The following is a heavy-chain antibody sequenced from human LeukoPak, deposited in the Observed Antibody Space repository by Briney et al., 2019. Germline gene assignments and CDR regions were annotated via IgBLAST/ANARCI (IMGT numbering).Heavy chain of an antibody. Sequence: GGSLRLSCSASGFTFRSYAMSWVRQGQGRGLDWVSGISGSGERTDYGDSVKGRFTISRDNSKKTVYLQMTSLRVEDTAVYFCAKTADVLYYRHFMDVWGKGTTVTVSS. CDR2: ISGSGERT. CDR1: GFTFRSYA. J-gene: IGHJ6*03. CDR3: AKTADVLYYRHFMDV. D-gene: IGHD2-15*01. V-gene: IGHV3-23*01.